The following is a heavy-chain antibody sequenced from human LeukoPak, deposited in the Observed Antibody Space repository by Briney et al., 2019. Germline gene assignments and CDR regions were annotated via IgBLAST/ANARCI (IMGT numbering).Heavy chain of an antibody. J-gene: IGHJ4*02. Sequence: PGRSLRLSCAASGFTFSSYGMHWVRQAPGKGLEWVAVIWYDGSNKYYADSVKGRFTISRDNSKNTLYLQMNSLRAEDTAVYYCAKGQRGEYQLLGGYYFDYWGQGTLVTVSS. V-gene: IGHV3-33*06. D-gene: IGHD2-2*01. CDR1: GFTFSSYG. CDR2: IWYDGSNK. CDR3: AKGQRGEYQLLGGYYFDY.